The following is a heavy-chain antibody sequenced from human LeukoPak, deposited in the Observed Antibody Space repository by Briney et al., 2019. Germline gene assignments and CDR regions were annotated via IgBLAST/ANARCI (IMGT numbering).Heavy chain of an antibody. J-gene: IGHJ3*02. CDR3: VRGYYYDSSGYWVRAFDI. V-gene: IGHV4-30-2*01. CDR1: GGSISSGGYS. CDR2: MYHSGTT. Sequence: SETLSLTRAVSGGSISSGGYSWSWIRQPPGKGLEWIGYMYHSGTTHYNPSLKSRVTISVDRSKNQFSLKLSSVTAADTAVYYCVRGYYYDSSGYWVRAFDIWGQGTMVTVSS. D-gene: IGHD3-22*01.